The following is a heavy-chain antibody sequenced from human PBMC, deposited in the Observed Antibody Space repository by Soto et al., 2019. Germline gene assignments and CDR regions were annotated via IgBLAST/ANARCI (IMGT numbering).Heavy chain of an antibody. D-gene: IGHD3-22*01. CDR2: ISYDGSNK. J-gene: IGHJ1*01. V-gene: IGHV3-30-3*01. CDR1: GFTFSSYA. CDR3: ARYYYDSSGYYENAEYFQH. Sequence: GSLRLSCAASGFTFSSYAMHWVRQAPGKGLEWVAVISYDGSNKYYADSVKGRFTISRDNSKNTLYLQMNSLRAEDTAVYYCARYYYDSSGYYENAEYFQHWGQGTLVTVSS.